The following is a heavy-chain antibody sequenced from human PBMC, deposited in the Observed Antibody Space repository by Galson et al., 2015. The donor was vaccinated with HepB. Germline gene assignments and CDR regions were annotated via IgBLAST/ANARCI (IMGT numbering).Heavy chain of an antibody. J-gene: IGHJ3*02. Sequence: SLRLSCAASGFTFSSYSMNWVRQAPGKGLEWVSSISSSSSYIYYADSVKGRFTISRDNAKNSLYLQMNSLRAEDTAVYYCARDRARYCSGGSCYSAFDIWGQGTVVTVSS. V-gene: IGHV3-21*01. D-gene: IGHD2-15*01. CDR1: GFTFSSYS. CDR3: ARDRARYCSGGSCYSAFDI. CDR2: ISSSSSYI.